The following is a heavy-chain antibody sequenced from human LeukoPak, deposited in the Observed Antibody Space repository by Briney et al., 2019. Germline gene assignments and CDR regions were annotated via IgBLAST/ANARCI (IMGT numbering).Heavy chain of an antibody. D-gene: IGHD1-7*01. Sequence: PGGSLRLSCAASGLTFSRYSMNWVRQAPGKGLEWVSSIGTSSNNIYYTDSVKGRFTISRDNAKNSLYLQVDSLRVEDTAVYFCASGTVGNYALDYWGQGTLVTVSS. CDR2: IGTSSNNI. CDR1: GLTFSRYS. J-gene: IGHJ4*02. V-gene: IGHV3-21*01. CDR3: ASGTVGNYALDY.